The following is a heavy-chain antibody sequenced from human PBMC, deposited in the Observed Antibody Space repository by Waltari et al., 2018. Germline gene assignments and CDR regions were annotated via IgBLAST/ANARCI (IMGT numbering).Heavy chain of an antibody. CDR2: IYYSGST. CDR1: GGSISSYY. V-gene: IGHV4-59*01. CDR3: ARGRYSSSWYTVPNWFDP. J-gene: IGHJ5*02. Sequence: QVQLQESGPGLVKPSETLSLTCTVSGGSISSYYWSWIRQPPGKGLEWIGYIYYSGSTNYNPSLKSRVTISVDTSKNQFSLKLSSVTAADTAVYYCARGRYSSSWYTVPNWFDPWGQGTLVTVSS. D-gene: IGHD6-13*01.